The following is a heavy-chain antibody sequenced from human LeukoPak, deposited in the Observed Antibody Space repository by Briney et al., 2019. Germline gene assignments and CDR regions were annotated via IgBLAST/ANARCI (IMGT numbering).Heavy chain of an antibody. J-gene: IGHJ4*02. Sequence: PSETLPLTCTVSGGSISSSSYYWGWIRQPPGKGLEWIGSIYYSGSTYYNPSLKSRVTISVDTSKNQFSLKLSSVTAADTAVYYCARSRYPRGGFDYWGQGTLVTVSS. CDR2: IYYSGST. CDR3: ARSRYPRGGFDY. D-gene: IGHD3-16*01. V-gene: IGHV4-39*07. CDR1: GGSISSSSYY.